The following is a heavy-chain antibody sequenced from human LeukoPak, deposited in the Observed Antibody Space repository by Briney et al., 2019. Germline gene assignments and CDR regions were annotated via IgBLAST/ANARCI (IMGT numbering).Heavy chain of an antibody. CDR1: GFTFSSYA. CDR2: ISYDGSNK. D-gene: IGHD6-19*01. CDR3: ARDGTAVAAPSLADY. Sequence: GGSLRLSCAASGFTFSSYAMHWVRQAPGKGLEWVAVISYDGSNKYYADSVKGRFTVSRDNSKNTLYLQMNSLRAEDTAVYYCARDGTAVAAPSLADYWGQGTLVTVSS. J-gene: IGHJ4*02. V-gene: IGHV3-30-3*01.